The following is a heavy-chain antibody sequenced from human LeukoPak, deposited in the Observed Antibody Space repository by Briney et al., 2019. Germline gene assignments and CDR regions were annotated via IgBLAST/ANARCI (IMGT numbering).Heavy chain of an antibody. J-gene: IGHJ4*02. CDR2: ISYDGSNK. D-gene: IGHD5-12*01. CDR1: GFTFSSYA. CDR3: AIMNSGYDSMVDY. Sequence: PGGSLRLSCAASGFTFSSYAMHWVRQAPGKGLEWVAVISYDGSNKYYADSVKGRFTISRDNSKNTLYLQMNSLRAEDTAVYYCAIMNSGYDSMVDYWGQGTLVTVSS. V-gene: IGHV3-30*04.